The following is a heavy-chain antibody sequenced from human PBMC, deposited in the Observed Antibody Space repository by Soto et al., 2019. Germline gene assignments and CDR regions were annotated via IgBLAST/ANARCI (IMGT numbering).Heavy chain of an antibody. D-gene: IGHD5-18*01. CDR1: GFTFSSYA. CDR2: ISFDGSRI. J-gene: IGHJ4*02. Sequence: QIQLVESGGGVVQPGRSLSLSCAASGFTFSSYALHWVRQAPGKGLEWVAVISFDGSRIDYADSVQGRFTISRDKSKNTVYLEMNRLRSEDTALYYCARVGVPGSSSGYYLDYWGQGALVTVSS. V-gene: IGHV3-30*04. CDR3: ARVGVPGSSSGYYLDY.